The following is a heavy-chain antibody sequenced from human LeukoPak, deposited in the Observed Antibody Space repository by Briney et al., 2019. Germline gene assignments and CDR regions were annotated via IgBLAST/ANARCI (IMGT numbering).Heavy chain of an antibody. CDR1: GYSFTSYW. CDR3: ATTTVRYSTGWFRVFRFDY. CDR2: IYPGDSDT. Sequence: GESLKISCKGSGYSFTSYWIGWVRQMPGKGLEWMGIIYPGDSDTRYSPSFQGQVTISADKSISTAYLQWSSLKASDTAIYYCATTTVRYSTGWFRVFRFDYWGQGSLVTVSA. J-gene: IGHJ4*02. V-gene: IGHV5-51*01. D-gene: IGHD6-13*01.